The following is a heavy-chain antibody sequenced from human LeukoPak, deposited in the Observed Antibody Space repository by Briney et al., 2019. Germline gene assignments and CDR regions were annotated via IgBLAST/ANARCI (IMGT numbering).Heavy chain of an antibody. D-gene: IGHD3-3*01. V-gene: IGHV3-23*01. Sequence: WGSLRLSCAASGFTFSSYAMSWVRQAPGKGLEWVSAISGSGGSTYYADSVRGRFTISRDNSKNTLYLQMNSLRAEDTAVYYCAKSIWSGYLNWFDPWGQGTLVTVSS. CDR2: ISGSGGST. CDR3: AKSIWSGYLNWFDP. CDR1: GFTFSSYA. J-gene: IGHJ5*02.